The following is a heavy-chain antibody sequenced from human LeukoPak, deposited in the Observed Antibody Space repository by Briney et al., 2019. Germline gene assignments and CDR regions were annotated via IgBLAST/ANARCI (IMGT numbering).Heavy chain of an antibody. CDR2: IKQDGSEK. V-gene: IGHV3-7*03. D-gene: IGHD3-9*01. CDR3: AKGGLTGPYNWFDP. CDR1: GFTFSNYW. J-gene: IGHJ5*02. Sequence: GGSLRLSCVASGFTFSNYWMSWVRQAPGKGLEWVANIKQDGSEKYYVDSVKGRFTISRDNAKNSLYLQMNSLRAEDTAVYYCAKGGLTGPYNWFDPWGQGTLVTVSS.